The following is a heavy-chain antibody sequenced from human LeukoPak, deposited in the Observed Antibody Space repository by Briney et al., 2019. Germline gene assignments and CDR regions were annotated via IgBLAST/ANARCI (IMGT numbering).Heavy chain of an antibody. V-gene: IGHV5-51*01. Sequence: RGESLKISCKTSGYSFTTYWIGWVRQMPGTGLEWVGAIYPDDSDTRYSPSFQGRVVISADRSIRTAYLQWNTLKTSDTAMYYCVRQRGASGTINHFDPWGQGTLVTVSS. CDR2: IYPDDSDT. J-gene: IGHJ5*02. CDR1: GYSFTTYW. CDR3: VRQRGASGTINHFDP. D-gene: IGHD3-10*01.